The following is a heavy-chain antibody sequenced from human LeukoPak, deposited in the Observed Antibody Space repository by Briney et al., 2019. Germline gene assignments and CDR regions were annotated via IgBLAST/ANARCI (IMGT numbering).Heavy chain of an antibody. J-gene: IGHJ4*02. Sequence: SETLSLTCAVYGGSFSGYYWSWIRQPPGKGREWIGEINHSGSTNYNPSLKSRVTISVDTSKNQFSLKLSSVTAADTAVYYCARSGYDSSGYYFADFDYWGQGTLVTVSS. CDR1: GGSFSGYY. D-gene: IGHD3-22*01. CDR2: INHSGST. V-gene: IGHV4-34*01. CDR3: ARSGYDSSGYYFADFDY.